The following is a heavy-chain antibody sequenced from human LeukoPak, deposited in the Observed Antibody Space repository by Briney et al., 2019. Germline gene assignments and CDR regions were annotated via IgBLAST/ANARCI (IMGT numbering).Heavy chain of an antibody. J-gene: IGHJ4*02. CDR3: ASSTITMFRGVTREDY. CDR1: GFTFSSYS. CDR2: ISSSSSTI. D-gene: IGHD3-10*01. V-gene: IGHV3-48*02. Sequence: GGSLRLSCAASGFTFSSYSMNWVRQAPGKGLEWVSYISSSSSTIYYADSVKGRFTISRGNAKNSLYLQMNSLRDEDTAVYYCASSTITMFRGVTREDYWGQGTLVTVSS.